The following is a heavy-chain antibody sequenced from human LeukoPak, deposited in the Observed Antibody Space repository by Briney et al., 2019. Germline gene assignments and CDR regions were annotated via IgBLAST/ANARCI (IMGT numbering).Heavy chain of an antibody. CDR3: ARGDREYYYGSGSYGDAFDI. Sequence: ASVKVSCKASGYTFTSYDINWVRQATGQGLEWMGWMNPNSSNTGYAQKFQGRVTMTRNTSISTVYMELSSLRSEDTAVYYCARGDREYYYGSGSYGDAFDIWGQGTMVTVSS. D-gene: IGHD3-10*01. CDR1: GYTFTSYD. CDR2: MNPNSSNT. V-gene: IGHV1-8*01. J-gene: IGHJ3*02.